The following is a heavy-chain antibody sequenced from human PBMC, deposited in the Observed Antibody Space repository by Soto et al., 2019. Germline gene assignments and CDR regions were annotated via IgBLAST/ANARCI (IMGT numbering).Heavy chain of an antibody. Sequence: SETLSLTCTVSGGSISSYYWTWIRQPPGKGLEWIGFIYNSGSTHYNPSLRSRVTISVDTSKNQFSLKLRSVTAADTAVYYCASMGYHYGSGSYPLDYWGQGTLVTVPS. D-gene: IGHD3-10*01. CDR2: IYNSGST. CDR1: GGSISSYY. CDR3: ASMGYHYGSGSYPLDY. V-gene: IGHV4-59*08. J-gene: IGHJ4*02.